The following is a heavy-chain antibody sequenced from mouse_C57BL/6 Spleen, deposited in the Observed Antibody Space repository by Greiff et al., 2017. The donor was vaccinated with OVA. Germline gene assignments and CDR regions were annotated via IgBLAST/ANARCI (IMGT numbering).Heavy chain of an antibody. CDR3: ARERTYYGSSYYFDY. Sequence: VQLQQSGAELARPGASVKLSYKASGYTFTSYGISWVKQRTGQGLEWIGEIYPRSGNTYYNEKFKGKATLTADKSSSTAYMELRSLTSEDSAVYFCARERTYYGSSYYFDYWGQGTTLTVSS. V-gene: IGHV1-81*01. CDR2: IYPRSGNT. D-gene: IGHD1-1*01. J-gene: IGHJ2*01. CDR1: GYTFTSYG.